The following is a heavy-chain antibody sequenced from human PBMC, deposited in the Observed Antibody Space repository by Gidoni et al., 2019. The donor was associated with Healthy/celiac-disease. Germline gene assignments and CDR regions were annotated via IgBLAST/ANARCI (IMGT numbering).Heavy chain of an antibody. J-gene: IGHJ6*02. V-gene: IGHV3-21*01. CDR3: AREGRLYYYDSSGTPGYYYYGMDV. D-gene: IGHD3-22*01. Sequence: EVQLVESGGGLVKPGGSLRLSCAASGFTFSSYSTNWVRQAPGKGLEWVSSISSSSSYIYYADSVKGRFTISRDNAKNSLYLQMNSLRAEDTAVYYCAREGRLYYYDSSGTPGYYYYGMDVWGQGTTVTVSS. CDR1: GFTFSSYS. CDR2: ISSSSSYI.